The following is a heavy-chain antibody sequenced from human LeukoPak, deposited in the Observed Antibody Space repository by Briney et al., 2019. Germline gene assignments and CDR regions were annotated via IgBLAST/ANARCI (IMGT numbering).Heavy chain of an antibody. V-gene: IGHV4-4*02. J-gene: IGHJ4*02. CDR3: ARDRGSGSYHYFDY. CDR2: IYHSGST. D-gene: IGHD3-10*01. CDR1: GGSISGTNW. Sequence: SETLSLTCGVSGGSISGTNWWSWVRQPPGKGLEWIGEIYHSGSTNYNPSLKSRVTISVDKSKNQFSLKLSSVTAADTAVYYCARDRGSGSYHYFDYWGQGTLVTVSS.